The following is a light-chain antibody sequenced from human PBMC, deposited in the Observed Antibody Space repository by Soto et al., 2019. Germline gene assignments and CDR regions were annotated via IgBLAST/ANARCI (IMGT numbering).Light chain of an antibody. V-gene: IGKV1-12*01. CDR2: AAS. CDR3: QQANAFPRT. J-gene: IGKJ1*01. CDR1: QGIGSQ. Sequence: DIQMTQSPSSVSASVGDRVSITCQASQGIGSQLAWYQQKPGKAPKLLIHAASTLQRGVPSRFSGSGSGTDFTLTISSLQSEDFATYYCQQANAFPRTFGQGTKVEIE.